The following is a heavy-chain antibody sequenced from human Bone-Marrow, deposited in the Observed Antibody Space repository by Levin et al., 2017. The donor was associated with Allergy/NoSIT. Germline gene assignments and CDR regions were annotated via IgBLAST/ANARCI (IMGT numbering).Heavy chain of an antibody. CDR2: VSWSGDFK. J-gene: IGHJ4*02. Sequence: PGGSLRLSCAASGFTFRDYSFNWVRQGPGKGLEWVSRVSWSGDFKYYADSVKGRFTISRDNARSSLFLQMNNLRVEDTALYFCVRDRLTDTYCDAYPYYDYLGPGPQLTVSS. D-gene: IGHD3-10*01. CDR1: GFTFRDYS. V-gene: IGHV3-20*04. CDR3: VRDRLTDTYCDAYPYYDY.